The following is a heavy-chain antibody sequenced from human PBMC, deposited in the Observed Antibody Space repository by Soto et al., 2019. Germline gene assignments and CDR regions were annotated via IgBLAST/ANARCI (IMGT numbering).Heavy chain of an antibody. D-gene: IGHD5-18*01. CDR1: GYTFTSYG. V-gene: IGHV1-18*01. CDR3: ARDPDTAMVGYYYYYGMDV. CDR2: ISAYNGNT. Sequence: ASVKVSCKASGYTFTSYGISWVRQAPGQGLEWMGWISAYNGNTNYTQKLQGRVTMTTDTSTSTAYMELRSLRSDDTAVYYCARDPDTAMVGYYYYYGMDVWGQGTTVTVSS. J-gene: IGHJ6*02.